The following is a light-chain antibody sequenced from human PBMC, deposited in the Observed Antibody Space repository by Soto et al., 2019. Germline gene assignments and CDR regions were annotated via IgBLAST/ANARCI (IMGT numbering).Light chain of an antibody. J-gene: IGKJ5*01. CDR3: QQRSNWRIT. CDR2: DAS. Sequence: EIVLTQSPATLSLSPGGRATLSCRASQSVSSFLAWYQQKPGQAPRLLIYDASKRATGIPARFSGSGSGTDFTLTISSLEPDDFAIYYCQQRSNWRITFGQGTRLEIK. CDR1: QSVSSF. V-gene: IGKV3-11*01.